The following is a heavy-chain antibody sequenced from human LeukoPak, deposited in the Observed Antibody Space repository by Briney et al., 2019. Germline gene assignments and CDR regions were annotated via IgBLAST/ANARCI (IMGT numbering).Heavy chain of an antibody. Sequence: PSETLSLTCTVSGGSISSGDYYWSWIRQPPGKGLEWIGYIYYSGSTYYNPSLKSRVTISVDTSKNQFSLKLSSVTAADTAVYYCARHGSGSYPTFWWSNWGQGTLVTVSS. CDR2: IYYSGST. CDR1: GGSISSGDYY. J-gene: IGHJ4*02. CDR3: ARHGSGSYPTFWWSN. D-gene: IGHD1-26*01. V-gene: IGHV4-30-4*01.